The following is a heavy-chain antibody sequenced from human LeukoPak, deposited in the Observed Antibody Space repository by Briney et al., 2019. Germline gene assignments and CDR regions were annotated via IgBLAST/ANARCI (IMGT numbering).Heavy chain of an antibody. J-gene: IGHJ5*02. V-gene: IGHV1-2*02. Sequence: ASVKVSCKASGYTFTGYYMHWVRQAPGQGLEWMGWINPNSGGTNYAQKFQGRVTMTRDTSISTAYMELSRLRSDDTAVYYCARERGVAGRNWFDPWGQGTLVTVSS. CDR2: INPNSGGT. CDR1: GYTFTGYY. CDR3: ARERGVAGRNWFDP. D-gene: IGHD6-19*01.